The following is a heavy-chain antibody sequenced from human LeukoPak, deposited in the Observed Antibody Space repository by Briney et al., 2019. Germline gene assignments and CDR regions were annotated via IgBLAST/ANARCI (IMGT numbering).Heavy chain of an antibody. V-gene: IGHV3-48*01. Sequence: PGGSLRLSCAASRFTFSRYSMNWVRQAPGKGLEWVSYLSSSSSTIYYADSVKGRFTISRDNAKNSLYLQMNSLRAEDTAVYCCARAVTGYCSSASCYYMDVWGKGTTVTVSS. J-gene: IGHJ6*03. CDR3: ARAVTGYCSSASCYYMDV. D-gene: IGHD2-2*03. CDR2: LSSSSSTI. CDR1: RFTFSRYS.